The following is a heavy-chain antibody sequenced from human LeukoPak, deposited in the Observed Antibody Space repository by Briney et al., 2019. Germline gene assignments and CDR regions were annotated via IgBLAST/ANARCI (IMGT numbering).Heavy chain of an antibody. CDR1: GFTFSSYA. J-gene: IGHJ5*02. Sequence: GGSLRLSCAASGFTFSSYAMSWVRQAPGKGLEWVSVISGSGTNTYYADSVKGRFTISRDNAKNSLFLQMNSLRAEDTAVYYCVRQMIRFWFDPWGQGTQVTVSS. V-gene: IGHV3-23*01. CDR2: ISGSGTNT. CDR3: VRQMIRFWFDP. D-gene: IGHD3-16*01.